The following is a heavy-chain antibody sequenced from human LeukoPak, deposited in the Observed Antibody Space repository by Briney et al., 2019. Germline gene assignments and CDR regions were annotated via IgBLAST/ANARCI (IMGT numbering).Heavy chain of an antibody. J-gene: IGHJ5*02. CDR2: INPNSGGT. CDR1: GYTFTGYY. Sequence: ASVKVSCKASGYTFTGYYMHWVRQAPGQGLEWMGWINPNSGGTNYAQKFQGWVTMTRDTSISTAYMELSRLRSDDTAVYYCARGRRRSSGYYFWFDPWGQGTLVTVSS. V-gene: IGHV1-2*04. D-gene: IGHD3-22*01. CDR3: ARGRRRSSGYYFWFDP.